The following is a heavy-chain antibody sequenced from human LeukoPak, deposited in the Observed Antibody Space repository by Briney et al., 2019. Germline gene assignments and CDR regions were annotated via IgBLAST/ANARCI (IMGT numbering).Heavy chain of an antibody. CDR1: GGSISSGGYY. CDR2: IYYSGST. CDR3: ARGSSWYLREQYYFNY. J-gene: IGHJ4*02. Sequence: SETLSLTCTVSGGSISSGGYYWSWIRQHPGKGLEWIGYIYYSGSTYYNPSLKSRVTMSVDTSKNQFSLKLSSVTAADTAVYYCARGSSWYLREQYYFNYWGQGTLVTVSS. D-gene: IGHD6-13*01. V-gene: IGHV4-31*03.